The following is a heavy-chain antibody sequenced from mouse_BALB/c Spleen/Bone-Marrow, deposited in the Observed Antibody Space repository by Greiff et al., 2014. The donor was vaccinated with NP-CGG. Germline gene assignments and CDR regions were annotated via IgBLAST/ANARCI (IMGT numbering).Heavy chain of an antibody. V-gene: IGHV1-20*02. CDR1: GYSFTGYF. CDR3: SISRDGWFTC. CDR2: INPYNGDA. Sequence: EVQLQQSGPELVKPGASVKISCKASGYSFTGYFMNWVMQSHGKSLEWIGRINPYNGDAFYSQKFKGKATLTVDKSSSTAHMELRSLASEDSAVYYCSISRDGWFTCWGQGTLVTVSA. J-gene: IGHJ3*01.